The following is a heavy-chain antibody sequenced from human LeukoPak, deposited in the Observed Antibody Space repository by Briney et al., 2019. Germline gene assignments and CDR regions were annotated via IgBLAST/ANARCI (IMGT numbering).Heavy chain of an antibody. V-gene: IGHV3-30*02. CDR3: VSGFYYLKC. CDR2: IRNDGSNT. J-gene: IGHJ4*02. Sequence: GGSLRLSCAASGIPFTTSDMHWVRQAPGKGLEWVAFIRNDGSNTYYADSVKGRFTISRDTAKNTLYLQMNSLRTADTAVYYCVSGFYYLKCWGQGTLVTVSS. D-gene: IGHD6-25*01. CDR1: GIPFTTSD.